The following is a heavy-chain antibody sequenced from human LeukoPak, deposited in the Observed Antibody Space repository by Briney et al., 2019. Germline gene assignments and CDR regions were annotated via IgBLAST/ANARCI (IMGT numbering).Heavy chain of an antibody. J-gene: IGHJ6*03. CDR2: INHSGST. Sequence: SETLSLTCAVYGGSFSGYYWSWIRQPPGKGLEWIGEINHSGSTNYNPSLKSRVTISVDTSKNQFSLKLSSVTAADTAVYYCARRASYCSSTSCYTPRYYYMDVWGKGTTVTVSS. D-gene: IGHD2-2*02. V-gene: IGHV4-34*01. CDR3: ARRASYCSSTSCYTPRYYYMDV. CDR1: GGSFSGYY.